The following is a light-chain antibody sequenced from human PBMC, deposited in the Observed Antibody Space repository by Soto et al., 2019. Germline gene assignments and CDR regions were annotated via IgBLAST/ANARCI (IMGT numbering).Light chain of an antibody. Sequence: QSVLTQPPSVSGAPGQRVTISCTGSSSNIGAGYNVHWYQQLPGTAPKLLIYGNSNRPSRVPDRFSGSKSGTSASLAITGLQAEDEADYYCQSYDSRVMVVFGGGTKLTVL. CDR2: GNS. J-gene: IGLJ2*01. V-gene: IGLV1-40*01. CDR1: SSNIGAGYN. CDR3: QSYDSRVMVV.